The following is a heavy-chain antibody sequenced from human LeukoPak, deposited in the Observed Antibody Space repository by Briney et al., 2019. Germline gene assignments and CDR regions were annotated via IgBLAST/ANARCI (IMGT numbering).Heavy chain of an antibody. CDR1: GGSISSYY. CDR3: ARDRGIVVVPAAIWFLDAFDI. CDR2: IYTSGST. V-gene: IGHV4-4*07. D-gene: IGHD2-2*02. Sequence: SETLSLTCTVSGGSISSYYWSWIRQPAGKGLEWIGRIYTSGSTNYNPSLKSRVTMSVDTSKNQFSLKLSSVTAADTAVYYCARDRGIVVVPAAIWFLDAFDIWGQGTMVTVSS. J-gene: IGHJ3*02.